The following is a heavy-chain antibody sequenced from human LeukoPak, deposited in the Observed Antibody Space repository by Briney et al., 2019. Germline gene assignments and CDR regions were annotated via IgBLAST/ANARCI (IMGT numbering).Heavy chain of an antibody. J-gene: IGHJ6*02. V-gene: IGHV3-53*01. CDR2: IYSGGST. Sequence: PGGSLRLSCAASGFTVSSNYMSWVRQAPGKGLEWVSVIYSGGSTYYADSVKGRFTISRDNSKNTLYLQMNSLRAEDTAAYYCSLSPVYYYYGMDVWGQGTTVTVSS. CDR3: SLSPVYYYYGMDV. CDR1: GFTVSSNY.